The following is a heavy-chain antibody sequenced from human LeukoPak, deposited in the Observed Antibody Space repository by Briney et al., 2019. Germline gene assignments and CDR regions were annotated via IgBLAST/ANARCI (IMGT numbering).Heavy chain of an antibody. J-gene: IGHJ4*02. D-gene: IGHD3-3*01. CDR1: GGSMSSYY. CDR2: IYSSGST. Sequence: SETLSLICTVSGGSMSSYYWTWIRQPAGKALEWVGRIYSSGSTNYNPSLKSRLTMSIDTSKNQFSLNLKSVTAADTAVYYCAGDFWSGYYFRDWGQGTLVTVSS. CDR3: AGDFWSGYYFRD. V-gene: IGHV4-4*07.